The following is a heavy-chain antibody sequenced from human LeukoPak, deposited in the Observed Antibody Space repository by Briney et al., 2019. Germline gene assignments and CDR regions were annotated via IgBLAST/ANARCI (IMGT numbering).Heavy chain of an antibody. CDR3: ARGLRAWTLSYYFDY. CDR1: GFTFSSYE. Sequence: PGGSLRLSCAASGFTFSSYEINWVRQAPGKGLEWVSYISSSGNTVYYADSVKGRFTISRDNAKNSLYLQMNSLRDDDTAVYCCARGLRAWTLSYYFDYWGQGTLVTVSS. D-gene: IGHD2-21*01. J-gene: IGHJ4*02. CDR2: ISSSGNTV. V-gene: IGHV3-48*03.